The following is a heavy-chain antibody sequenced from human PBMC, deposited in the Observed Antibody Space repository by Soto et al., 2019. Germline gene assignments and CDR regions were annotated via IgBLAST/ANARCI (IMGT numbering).Heavy chain of an antibody. V-gene: IGHV3-7*01. CDR3: GGAVYTYTDY. J-gene: IGHJ4*01. Sequence: GMSLRVSCVASGVEFNKHWMRWVRQAPGKGLEWVANINNDGKEKDYVDSVKGRFTISRDNAGNSLYLQMNSLRVEDTAVYYCGGAVYTYTDYRGQRAAVTVSS. CDR2: INNDGKEK. D-gene: IGHD1-26*01. CDR1: GVEFNKHW.